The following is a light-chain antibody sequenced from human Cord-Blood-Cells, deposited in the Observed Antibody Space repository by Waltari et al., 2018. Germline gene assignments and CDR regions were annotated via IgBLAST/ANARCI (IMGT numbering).Light chain of an antibody. CDR3: SSYTSSSTLV. CDR2: DVS. CDR1: SSDVGGSTY. Sequence: QSALPQPASVSGSPGPSITISCPGTSSDVGGSTYVSWYQQPPGKAPKLMIYDVSNRPSGVSNRFSGSKSGNTASLTISGLQAEDEADYYCSSYTSSSTLVFGGGTKLTVL. J-gene: IGLJ3*02. V-gene: IGLV2-14*03.